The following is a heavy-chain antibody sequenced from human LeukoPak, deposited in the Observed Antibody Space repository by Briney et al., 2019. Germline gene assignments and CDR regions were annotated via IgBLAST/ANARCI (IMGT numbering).Heavy chain of an antibody. V-gene: IGHV4-61*02. CDR3: ARGGATIGGHYFDY. D-gene: IGHD5-12*01. CDR2: IYTSGST. Sequence: SETLSLTCTVSGGSISSGGYYWSWIRQPAGKGLEWIGRIYTSGSTNYNPSLKSRVTMSVDTSKNQFSLKLSSVTAADTAVYYCARGGATIGGHYFDYWGQGTLVTVSS. CDR1: GGSISSGGYY. J-gene: IGHJ4*02.